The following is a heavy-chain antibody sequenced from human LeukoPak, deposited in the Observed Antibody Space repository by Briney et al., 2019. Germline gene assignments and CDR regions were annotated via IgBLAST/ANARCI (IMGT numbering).Heavy chain of an antibody. J-gene: IGHJ4*02. V-gene: IGHV3-30*18. D-gene: IGHD3-16*01. Sequence: TGGSLRLSCAASGXTFSSYGMHWVRQAPGKGLEWVAVISYDGSNKYYADSVKGRFTISRDNSKNTLYLQMNSLRAEDTAVYYCAKASTFGGVPDYWGQGTLVTVSS. CDR1: GXTFSSYG. CDR3: AKASTFGGVPDY. CDR2: ISYDGSNK.